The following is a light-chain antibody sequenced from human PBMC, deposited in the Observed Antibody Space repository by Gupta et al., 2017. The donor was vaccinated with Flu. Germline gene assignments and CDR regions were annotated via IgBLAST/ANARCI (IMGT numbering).Light chain of an antibody. CDR2: DAS. J-gene: IGKJ1*01. CDR3: HQRNNWPWT. CDR1: QGVNSY. Sequence: EIVLTQSPATLSLSPGERATLSCWASQGVNSYLAWFQQKPGQPPRLLIYDASNRASGIPASFSGSGSGTDFTLTISSLEPEDFGIYYCHQRNNWPWTFGQGTKVEIK. V-gene: IGKV3-11*01.